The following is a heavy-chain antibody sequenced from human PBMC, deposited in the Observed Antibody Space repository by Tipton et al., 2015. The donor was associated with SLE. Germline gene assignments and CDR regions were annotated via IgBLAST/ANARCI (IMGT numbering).Heavy chain of an antibody. J-gene: IGHJ6*03. V-gene: IGHV4-59*01. CDR1: GGSISSYY. CDR2: IYYSGST. D-gene: IGHD2-15*01. Sequence: LRLSCTVSGGSISSYYWSWIRQPPGKGLEWIGYIYYSGSTNYNPSLKSRVTISVDTSKNQFSLKLSSVTAADTAVYYCARAQAAPARTFYMDVWGKGTTGTVSS. CDR3: ARAQAAPARTFYMDV.